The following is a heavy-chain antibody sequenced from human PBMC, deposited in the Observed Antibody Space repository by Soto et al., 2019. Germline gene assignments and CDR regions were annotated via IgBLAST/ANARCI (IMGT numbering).Heavy chain of an antibody. V-gene: IGHV3-21*01. J-gene: IGHJ5*02. D-gene: IGHD6-13*01. CDR3: ARDLAAARLIHNWFDP. CDR1: GFTFSSYS. Sequence: PGGSLRLSCAASGFTFSSYSMNWVRQAPGKGLEWVSSISSSSSYIYYADSVKGRFTISRDNAKNSLYLQMNSLRAEDTAVYYCARDLAAARLIHNWFDPWGQGTLVTVSS. CDR2: ISSSSSYI.